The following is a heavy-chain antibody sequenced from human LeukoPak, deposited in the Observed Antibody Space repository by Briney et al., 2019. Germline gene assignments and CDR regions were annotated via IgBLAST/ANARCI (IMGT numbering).Heavy chain of an antibody. CDR3: ARDVGFIVGATPGAFDI. CDR1: GFTVSSNY. Sequence: GGSLRLSCAASGFTVSSNYMTWVRQAPGKGLEWVSVIYSGGNTYCADSVKGRFTISRDNTKNTVYLQMNSLRADDTAVYYCARDVGFIVGATPGAFDIWGQGTMVTVSS. CDR2: IYSGGNT. V-gene: IGHV3-66*01. J-gene: IGHJ3*02. D-gene: IGHD1-26*01.